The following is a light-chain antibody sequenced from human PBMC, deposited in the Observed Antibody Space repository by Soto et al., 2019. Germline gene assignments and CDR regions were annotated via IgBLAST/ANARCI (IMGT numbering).Light chain of an antibody. V-gene: IGKV3-20*01. J-gene: IGKJ4*01. CDR2: GAS. Sequence: EIVLTQSPVTLSLSPWEIATLSCRASQSVSSSYLAWYQQKPGQAPRLLIYGASSRATGIPDRFSGSGSGTDFTLTISRLEPEDFAVYYCQQYGSSPLTFGGGTKVDIK. CDR3: QQYGSSPLT. CDR1: QSVSSSY.